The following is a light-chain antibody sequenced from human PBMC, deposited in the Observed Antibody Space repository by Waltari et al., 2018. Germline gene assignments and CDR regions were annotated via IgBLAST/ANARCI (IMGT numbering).Light chain of an antibody. J-gene: IGKJ2*01. CDR2: KAS. Sequence: DIKMTQSPSTLSASYGARVAFTCRASQEIGNWWAWYQQKPGKAPKLLIYKASSLEGGVPSRFSGSGSGTEFTLTISSLQPDDFATYYCQQYRHNVYTFGQGTKL. V-gene: IGKV1-5*03. CDR3: QQYRHNVYT. CDR1: QEIGNW.